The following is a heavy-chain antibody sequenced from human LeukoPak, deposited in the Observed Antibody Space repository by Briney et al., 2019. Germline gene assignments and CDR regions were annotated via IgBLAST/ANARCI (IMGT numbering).Heavy chain of an antibody. CDR1: GGTFSSYP. CDR2: IIPILGIA. D-gene: IGHD2-15*01. Sequence: ASVKVSCKASGGTFSSYPINWVRQAPGQGLEWMGRIIPILGIANYAQKFQGRVTITADKSTSTAYMELSSLRSEDTAVYYCARARDIVVVVAAPMDVWGQGTTVTVSS. CDR3: ARARDIVVVVAAPMDV. V-gene: IGHV1-69*04. J-gene: IGHJ6*02.